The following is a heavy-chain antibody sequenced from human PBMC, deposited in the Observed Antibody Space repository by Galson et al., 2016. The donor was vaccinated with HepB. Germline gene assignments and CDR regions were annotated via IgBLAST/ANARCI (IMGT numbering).Heavy chain of an antibody. D-gene: IGHD3-10*01. CDR3: AFLVFRGVRYYNGMDV. Sequence: SVKVSCKASGYTFSSYTLHWLRQAPGHSLEWMGWINSATGNTRYSQKFLGRVTNTRDTSASTAYMELSSLRSEDTAVYYCAFLVFRGVRYYNGMDVGGQGTTVTVSS. CDR1: GYTFSSYT. J-gene: IGHJ6*02. V-gene: IGHV1-3*01. CDR2: INSATGNT.